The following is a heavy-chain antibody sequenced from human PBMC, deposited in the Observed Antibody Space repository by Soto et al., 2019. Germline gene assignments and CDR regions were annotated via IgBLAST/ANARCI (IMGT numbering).Heavy chain of an antibody. D-gene: IGHD3-3*01. Sequence: EVQLLESGGGLVQPGGSLRLSCAASGFTFSSSAMSWVRQAPGRGLAWVSAISASGGSTYYADSVKGRFTISRDNSKNQLYLQMNSLRAEDTAVYYCAKGDFWSGRRDYFWGQGTLVTVSS. J-gene: IGHJ4*02. CDR2: ISASGGST. CDR1: GFTFSSSA. CDR3: AKGDFWSGRRDYF. V-gene: IGHV3-23*01.